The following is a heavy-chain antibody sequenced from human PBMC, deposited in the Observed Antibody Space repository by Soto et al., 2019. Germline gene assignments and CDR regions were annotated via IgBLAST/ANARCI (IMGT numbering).Heavy chain of an antibody. CDR2: TYYRSKWYN. Sequence: PSQTLSLTCAISGDSVSNNSTAWNWIRQSPSRVLEWLGRTYYRSKWYNDFALSVRSRITINPDTSKNQFSLQLNSVTPEDTALYHFARDVGVAVDGLVTIPDAFAIWGHGTIVTVS. CDR3: ARDVGVAVDGLVTIPDAFAI. J-gene: IGHJ3*02. CDR1: GDSVSNNSTA. V-gene: IGHV6-1*01. D-gene: IGHD6-19*01.